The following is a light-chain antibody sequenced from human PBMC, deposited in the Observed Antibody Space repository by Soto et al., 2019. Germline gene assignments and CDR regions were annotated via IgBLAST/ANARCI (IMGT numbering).Light chain of an antibody. Sequence: IQMTPSPSTLSASVGDRVTITCRASQTIDSWLAWYQQRPGKPPNLLIYKASTLASGVPSRFSGSGSGTDFALTISSLQPEDFATYYCQQYNSYPITFGQGTRLEIK. V-gene: IGKV1-5*03. J-gene: IGKJ5*01. CDR1: QTIDSW. CDR2: KAS. CDR3: QQYNSYPIT.